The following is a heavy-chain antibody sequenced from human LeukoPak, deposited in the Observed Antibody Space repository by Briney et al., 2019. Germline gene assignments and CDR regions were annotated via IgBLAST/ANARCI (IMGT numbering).Heavy chain of an antibody. CDR2: IYPGDSDT. Sequence: GESLKISCKGSGYSFTSYWIGWVRQMPGKGLEWMGIIYPGDSDTRYSPSFQGQVTISADKSISTAYLQWSSLKASDTAMYYCARQVGNYDSSGYYYGISDYWGQGTLVTVSS. D-gene: IGHD3-22*01. V-gene: IGHV5-51*01. CDR1: GYSFTSYW. J-gene: IGHJ4*02. CDR3: ARQVGNYDSSGYYYGISDY.